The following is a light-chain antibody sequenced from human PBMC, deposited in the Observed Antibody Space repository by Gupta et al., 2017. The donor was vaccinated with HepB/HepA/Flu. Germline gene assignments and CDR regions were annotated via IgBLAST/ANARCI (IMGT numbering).Light chain of an antibody. V-gene: IGKV1-9*01. CDR3: QQYDSYPTT. CDR1: QGISTF. CDR2: AAS. Sequence: DIQLTQSPSFLSASVGDRVTITCRASQGISTFLAWYQQKPGKAPKLLIYAASTVQKGVPSGFSGSGSGTEFTLTITSLQPEDFATYYCQQYDSYPTTFGGGTKVEIK. J-gene: IGKJ4*01.